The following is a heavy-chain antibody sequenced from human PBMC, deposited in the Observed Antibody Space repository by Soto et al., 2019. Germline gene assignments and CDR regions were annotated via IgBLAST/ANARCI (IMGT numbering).Heavy chain of an antibody. CDR1: GFTFSLFA. J-gene: IGHJ4*02. D-gene: IGHD6-13*01. Sequence: GGSLRLSCAASGFTFSLFAIHWVRQAPGKGLEWVALTSFDGSTKYYADFVKGRSAISRDNSRNTVYLQMNSLRPEDTAVYYYARRGIEAKNTGAGKDYFDYWGQGTLVTVSS. V-gene: IGHV3-30*09. CDR3: ARRGIEAKNTGAGKDYFDY. CDR2: TSFDGSTK.